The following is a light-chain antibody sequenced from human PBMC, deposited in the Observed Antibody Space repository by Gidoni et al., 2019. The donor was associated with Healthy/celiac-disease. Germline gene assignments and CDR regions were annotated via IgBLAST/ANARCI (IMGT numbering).Light chain of an antibody. CDR2: LGS. J-gene: IGKJ2*01. CDR3: MQALQTPRT. V-gene: IGKV2-28*01. Sequence: VMTLPPLSVTVTPGEPASISCRSSQSLLHSNAYNYLDWYLQKPGQSPQLLIYLGSNRASGVPDRFSGSGSGTDFTLKISRVEAEDVGVYYCMQALQTPRTFGQGTKLEIK. CDR1: QSLLHSNAYNY.